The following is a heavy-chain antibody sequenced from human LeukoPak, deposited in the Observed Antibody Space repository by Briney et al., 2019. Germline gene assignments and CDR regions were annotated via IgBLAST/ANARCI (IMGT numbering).Heavy chain of an antibody. J-gene: IGHJ4*02. CDR2: IRYSGST. D-gene: IGHD3-10*01. CDR3: ARVRGLGVVSPYFDY. CDR1: GGSISSHC. Sequence: SETLSLTCSVSGGSISSHCWGWVRRRPGKGLECLGCIRYSGSTSYNPSLKSRVTISLDTSKTQFSLKLSSVTAADTAVYYCARVRGLGVVSPYFDYWGQGTLVTVSS. V-gene: IGHV4-59*08.